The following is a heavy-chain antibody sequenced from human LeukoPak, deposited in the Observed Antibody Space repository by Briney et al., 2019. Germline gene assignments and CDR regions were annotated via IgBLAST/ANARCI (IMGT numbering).Heavy chain of an antibody. J-gene: IGHJ4*02. CDR2: IRYDGSNN. Sequence: GGSLRLSCVASGFTFSSYGMHWVRQAPGKGREWVAFIRYDGSNNYYADSVKGRFTISRDNSKNTLYLKLNSLRAEDTAVYYCAKDLGSAAAYYFDYWGQGTLVTVSS. CDR1: GFTFSSYG. V-gene: IGHV3-30*02. CDR3: AKDLGSAAAYYFDY. D-gene: IGHD6-13*01.